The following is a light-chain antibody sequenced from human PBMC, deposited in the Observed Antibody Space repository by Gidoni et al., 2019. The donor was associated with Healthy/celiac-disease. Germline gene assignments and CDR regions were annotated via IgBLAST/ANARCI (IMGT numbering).Light chain of an antibody. Sequence: EIGMTQAPDSLAVSLGERATINCKSSQSVLYSSNNRNYLAWYKQKPGQPPKLLIYWASTRESGVPDRFSGSGSGTDFTLTISSLQAEDVAVYYCQQYYSTPYTFGQGTKLEIK. CDR2: WAS. V-gene: IGKV4-1*01. J-gene: IGKJ2*01. CDR3: QQYYSTPYT. CDR1: QSVLYSSNNRNY.